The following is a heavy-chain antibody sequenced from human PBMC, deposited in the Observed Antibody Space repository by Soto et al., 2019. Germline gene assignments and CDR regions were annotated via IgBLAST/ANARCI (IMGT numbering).Heavy chain of an antibody. D-gene: IGHD2-15*01. CDR2: ISAYNGNT. Sequence: QVQLVQSGAEVKKPGASVKVSCKASGYTFTSYGISWVRQDPGQGLEWMGWISAYNGNTNYAQKLQGRVTMTTDTSTSTAYMELRSLRSDDTAVYYCARDIVGWPVVAATRFDPWGQGTLVTVSS. J-gene: IGHJ5*02. CDR3: ARDIVGWPVVAATRFDP. CDR1: GYTFTSYG. V-gene: IGHV1-18*01.